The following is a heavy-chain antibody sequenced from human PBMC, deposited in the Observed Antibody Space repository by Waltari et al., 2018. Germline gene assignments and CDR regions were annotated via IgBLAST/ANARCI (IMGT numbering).Heavy chain of an antibody. CDR2: IIPIFGTA. CDR3: ASARRFLEWLSGPDFDY. CDR1: GGTFSSYA. J-gene: IGHJ4*02. V-gene: IGHV1-69*12. Sequence: QVQLVQSGAEVKKPGSSVKISCKASGGTFSSYAISWVRQAPGQGLEWMGGIIPIFGTANYAQKFQGRVTITADESTSTAYMELSSLRSEDTAVYYCASARRFLEWLSGPDFDYWGQGTLVTVSS. D-gene: IGHD3-3*01.